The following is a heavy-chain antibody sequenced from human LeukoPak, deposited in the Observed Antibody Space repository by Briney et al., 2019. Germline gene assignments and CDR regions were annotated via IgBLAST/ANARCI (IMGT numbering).Heavy chain of an antibody. V-gene: IGHV3-23*01. D-gene: IGHD6-19*01. CDR2: ISGNGGST. Sequence: GGSLRLSCAASGFTFSSYAMSWVRQAPGKGLEWVSAISGNGGSTYYADSVKGRFTISRDNSKNTLYLQMNSLRAEDTAVYVCAKDSGGWYLGAFDIWGQGTLVTVSS. CDR1: GFTFSSYA. J-gene: IGHJ3*02. CDR3: AKDSGGWYLGAFDI.